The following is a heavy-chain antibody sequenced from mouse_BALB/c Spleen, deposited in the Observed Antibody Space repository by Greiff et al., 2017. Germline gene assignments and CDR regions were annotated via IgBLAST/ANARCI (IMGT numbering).Heavy chain of an antibody. D-gene: IGHD2-14*01. CDR1: GFTFSSYT. CDR2: ISNGGGST. V-gene: IGHV5-12-2*01. Sequence: EVKLVESGGGLVQPGGSLKLSCAASGFTFSSYTMSWVRQTPEKRLEWVAYISNGGGSTYYPDTVKGRFTISRDNAKNTLYLQMSSLKSEDTAMYYCARHPGEVRRYFDVWGAGTTVTVSS. J-gene: IGHJ1*01. CDR3: ARHPGEVRRYFDV.